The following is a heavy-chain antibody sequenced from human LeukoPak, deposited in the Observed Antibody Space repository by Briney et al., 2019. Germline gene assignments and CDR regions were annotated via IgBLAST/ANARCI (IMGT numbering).Heavy chain of an antibody. Sequence: PETLSLTCAVYGGSFSGYYWSWIRQPPGKGLEWIGEINHSGSTNYNPSLKSRVTISVDTSKNQFSLKLSSVTAADTAVYYCARVAPPIVVVVAPTKTSWFGPWGQGTLVTVSS. CDR2: INHSGST. D-gene: IGHD2-15*01. J-gene: IGHJ5*02. CDR1: GGSFSGYY. CDR3: ARVAPPIVVVVAPTKTSWFGP. V-gene: IGHV4-34*01.